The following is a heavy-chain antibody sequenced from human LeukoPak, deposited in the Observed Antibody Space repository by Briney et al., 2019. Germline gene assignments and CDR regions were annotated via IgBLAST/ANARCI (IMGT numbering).Heavy chain of an antibody. V-gene: IGHV3-33*06. CDR1: GFTFSSYG. D-gene: IGHD3-22*01. CDR2: IWYDGSNK. CDR3: AKSSGPGGYYYYGMDV. J-gene: IGHJ6*02. Sequence: GGSLRLSCAASGFTFSSYGMHWVRRAPGKGLEWVAVIWYDGSNKYYADSVRGRFTISRDNSKSTLYLQMNSLRAEDTAVYYCAKSSGPGGYYYYGMDVWGQGTTVTVSS.